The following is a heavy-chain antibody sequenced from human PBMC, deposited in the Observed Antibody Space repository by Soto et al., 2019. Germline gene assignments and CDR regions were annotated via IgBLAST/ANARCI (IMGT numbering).Heavy chain of an antibody. Sequence: SETLSLTCTVYGGSFSGYYWNWIRQPPGKGLEWIGEIDHSGYTNYNPSLKSRVTISVDTSKNQFSLRLTSVTAADTAVYYCARVRDWFDPWGQGTLVTVS. V-gene: IGHV4-34*01. D-gene: IGHD3-3*01. CDR1: GGSFSGYY. CDR2: IDHSGYT. J-gene: IGHJ5*02. CDR3: ARVRDWFDP.